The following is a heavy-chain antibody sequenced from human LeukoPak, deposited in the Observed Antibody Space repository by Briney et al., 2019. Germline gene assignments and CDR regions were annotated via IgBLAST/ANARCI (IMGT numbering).Heavy chain of an antibody. CDR3: ANGDCRGGRCSSGAY. Sequence: GGSQTLSCVASGFIFNTYGMRWVRQAPGKGLEWVAYTRDDGSKNWYGDSVKGRFTIFRDNSKNTLYLKMNSLRGEDTAVYYCANGDCRGGRCSSGAYWGQGTLVAVSS. CDR1: GFIFNTYG. D-gene: IGHD2-15*01. V-gene: IGHV3-30*02. J-gene: IGHJ4*02. CDR2: TRDDGSKN.